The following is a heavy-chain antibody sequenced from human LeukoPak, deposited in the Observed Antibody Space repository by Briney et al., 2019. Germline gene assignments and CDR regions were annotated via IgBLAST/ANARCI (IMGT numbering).Heavy chain of an antibody. J-gene: IGHJ3*02. CDR3: ARGGYSSLDAFDI. CDR1: GFTFSSYW. D-gene: IGHD6-13*01. V-gene: IGHV3-7*01. CDR2: IKQDGSEK. Sequence: PGGSLRLSCAASGFTFSSYWMSWVRQAPGKGLEWVANIKQDGSEKYYVDSVKGRFTISRDNSKNTLYLQMNSLRAEDTAVYYCARGGYSSLDAFDIWGQGTMVTVSS.